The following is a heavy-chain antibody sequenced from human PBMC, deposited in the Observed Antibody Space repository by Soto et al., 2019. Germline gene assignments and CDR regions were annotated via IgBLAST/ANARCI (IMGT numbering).Heavy chain of an antibody. J-gene: IGHJ4*02. D-gene: IGHD3-9*01. Sequence: GGSLRLSCAASGFTFSSYSMNWVRQAPGKGLEWVSDISSSSSSISYADSVKGRFTISRYNSKNTLYLQMNSLRAEDTAVYYCASPIYDILTGLFDYWGQGPLVTVSS. CDR3: ASPIYDILTGLFDY. V-gene: IGHV3-48*01. CDR2: ISSSSSSI. CDR1: GFTFSSYS.